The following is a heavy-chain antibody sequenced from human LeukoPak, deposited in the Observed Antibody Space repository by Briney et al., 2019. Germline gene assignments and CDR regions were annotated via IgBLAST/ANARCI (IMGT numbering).Heavy chain of an antibody. CDR1: GGSISSYY. Sequence: PSETLSLTCTVSGGSISSYYWSWIRQPAGKGLEWIGRICTSGSTNYNPSLKSRVTMSVDTSKNQFSLKLSSVTAADTAVYYCARDSYYYDSSGYSYFDYWGQGTLVTVSS. D-gene: IGHD3-22*01. V-gene: IGHV4-4*07. CDR2: ICTSGST. J-gene: IGHJ4*02. CDR3: ARDSYYYDSSGYSYFDY.